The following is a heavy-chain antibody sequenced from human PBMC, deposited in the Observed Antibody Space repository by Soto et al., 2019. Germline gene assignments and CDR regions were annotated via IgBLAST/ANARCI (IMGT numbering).Heavy chain of an antibody. J-gene: IGHJ6*02. CDR3: ARRIWFGEPALGYYGMDV. CDR1: GFTFSSYG. V-gene: IGHV3-33*01. CDR2: IWYDGSNK. Sequence: QVQLVESGGGVVQPGRSLRLSCAASGFTFSSYGMHWVRQAPGKGLEWVAVIWYDGSNKYYADSVKGRFTISRDNSKNTLYLQMNSLRAEATAVYYCARRIWFGEPALGYYGMDVWGQGTTVTVSS. D-gene: IGHD3-10*01.